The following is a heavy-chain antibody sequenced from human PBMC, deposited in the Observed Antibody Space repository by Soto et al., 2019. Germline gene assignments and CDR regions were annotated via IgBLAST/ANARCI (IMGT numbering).Heavy chain of an antibody. J-gene: IGHJ4*02. CDR3: ARPPLPGYSIHFNS. CDR1: GYIFIDYW. Sequence: GESLKISCKASGYIFIDYWIGWVRQMPGKGLEWMGIVYPRDSDTRYSPSFQGQVTISADRSTGTAFLQWRSLKASDTALYYCARPPLPGYSIHFNSWGQGTLVTVS. D-gene: IGHD2-15*01. CDR2: VYPRDSDT. V-gene: IGHV5-51*01.